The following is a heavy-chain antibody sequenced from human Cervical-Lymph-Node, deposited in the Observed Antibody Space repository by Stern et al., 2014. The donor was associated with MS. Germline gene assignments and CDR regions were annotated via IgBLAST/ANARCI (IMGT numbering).Heavy chain of an antibody. D-gene: IGHD6-13*01. CDR2: VSTTGNT. CDR3: ARDGSWSPLDY. J-gene: IGHJ4*02. CDR1: RGSISTYY. V-gene: IGHV4-4*07. Sequence: QLQLQESGPRQVKTAETLSLTCSVSRGSISTYYWSWIRPAAGKGLEWIGRVSTTGNTGYNPSLKNRVTLSVDPSKNQFPLQLKSVTAADTAMYFCARDGSWSPLDYWGQEILVTVSS.